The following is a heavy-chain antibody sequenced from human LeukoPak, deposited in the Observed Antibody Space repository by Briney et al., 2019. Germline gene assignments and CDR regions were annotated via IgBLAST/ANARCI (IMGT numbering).Heavy chain of an antibody. Sequence: GASVKVSCKTSGYTFTDFYLHWVRQAPGQGLEWMGWINPNRGGTSYAQKFQGRVTVTRDTSISATYLELNSLTSDDTAVYYCARARVQKTGSCTRSSCYMYYTDCWGQGTLVTVSS. CDR2: INPNRGGT. CDR3: ARARVQKTGSCTRSSCYMYYTDC. CDR1: GYTFTDFY. J-gene: IGHJ4*02. D-gene: IGHD2-2*02. V-gene: IGHV1-2*02.